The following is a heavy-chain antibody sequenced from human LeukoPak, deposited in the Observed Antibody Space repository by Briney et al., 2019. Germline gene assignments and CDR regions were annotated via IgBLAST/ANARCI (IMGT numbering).Heavy chain of an antibody. CDR3: ATTGYRGFDI. Sequence: PSETLSLTCTVSGGSIRSYYWSWIRQPPGKGLEWIGYIYYSGGTNYNPSLKSRVTISVDTSKNQLSLKLSSVTAADTAVYYCATTGYRGFDIWGQGTMVTVSS. V-gene: IGHV4-59*01. J-gene: IGHJ3*02. CDR2: IYYSGGT. D-gene: IGHD5-18*01. CDR1: GGSIRSYY.